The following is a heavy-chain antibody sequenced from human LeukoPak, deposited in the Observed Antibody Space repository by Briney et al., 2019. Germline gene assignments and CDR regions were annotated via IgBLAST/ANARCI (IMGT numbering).Heavy chain of an antibody. V-gene: IGHV4-4*07. CDR3: ARIGDPQTFDY. CDR1: GGSISSYY. Sequence: SETLSLTCTVSGGSISSYYWSWIRQPAGKGLEWIGRIYSSGRTNYNPSLKIRLTLSIDTSKNQFSLKLSSVTAADTAVYYCARIGDPQTFDYWGQGTLVTVSS. J-gene: IGHJ4*02. CDR2: IYSSGRT.